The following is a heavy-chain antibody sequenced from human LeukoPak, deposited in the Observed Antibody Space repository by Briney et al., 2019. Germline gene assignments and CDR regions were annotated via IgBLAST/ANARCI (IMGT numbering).Heavy chain of an antibody. Sequence: GASVKVSCKASGYTFTSYGISWVRQAPGQGLEWMGWISAYNGNTNYAQKLQGRVTMTTDTSTSTAYMELRSLRSDDTAVYYCARAPILTGYYYYYYYMDVWGKGTTVTVSS. CDR3: ARAPILTGYYYYYYYMDV. D-gene: IGHD3-9*01. J-gene: IGHJ6*03. V-gene: IGHV1-18*01. CDR2: ISAYNGNT. CDR1: GYTFTSYG.